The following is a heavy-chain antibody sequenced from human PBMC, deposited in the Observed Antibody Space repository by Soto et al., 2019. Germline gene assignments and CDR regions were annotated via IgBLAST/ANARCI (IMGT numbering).Heavy chain of an antibody. CDR2: IYYSGST. CDR1: GGSIGGYY. Sequence: SETLSLTCTVSGGSIGGYYGNWIRQPPGKGLEWIGYIYYSGSTNYNPSLKSRVTISLDTSKNQFSLKLSSVTAADTAVYYCASSNIAAAGFYYYGMDVWGRGTTVTVSS. J-gene: IGHJ6*02. D-gene: IGHD6-13*01. V-gene: IGHV4-59*01. CDR3: ASSNIAAAGFYYYGMDV.